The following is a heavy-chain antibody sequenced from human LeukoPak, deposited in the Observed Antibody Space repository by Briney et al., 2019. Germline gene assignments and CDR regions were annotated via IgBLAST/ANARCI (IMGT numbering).Heavy chain of an antibody. D-gene: IGHD6-6*01. CDR1: GGSISSSSYY. CDR2: IYYSGST. CDR3: ASEYSSSSCYFDY. V-gene: IGHV4-39*01. J-gene: IGHJ4*02. Sequence: SETLSLTCTVSGGSISSSSYYWGWIRQPPGKGLEWIGSIYYSGSTYYNPSLKSRVTISVDTSKNQFSLKLSSVTAADTAVYYCASEYSSSSCYFDYWGQGTLVTVSS.